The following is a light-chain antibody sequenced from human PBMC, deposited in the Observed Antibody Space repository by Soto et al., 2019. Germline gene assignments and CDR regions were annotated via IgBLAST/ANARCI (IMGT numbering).Light chain of an antibody. CDR2: GAS. CDR3: QNFGDSPFT. CDR1: ESISSHY. V-gene: IGKV3-20*01. Sequence: EIVLMQSPDTLSLSPGERATLSCWASESISSHYIAWYQQKPGQAPRLLIFGASTRATGIPDRSSGSWSGTDFTLTISRLEPEDFAVYYCQNFGDSPFTFGPGTKVDIK. J-gene: IGKJ3*01.